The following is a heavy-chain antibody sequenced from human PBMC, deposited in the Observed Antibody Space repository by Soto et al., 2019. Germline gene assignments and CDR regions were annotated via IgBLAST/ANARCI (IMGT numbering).Heavy chain of an antibody. J-gene: IGHJ6*02. CDR3: ARVWVGTTFAYYSSMDV. CDR1: GYTFTTYG. D-gene: IGHD1-1*01. Sequence: QVQLVQSGAEVKKPGASVKVSCKASGYTFTTYGINWVRQAPGQGLEWMGWISAYNGNTNYAQKLQGRVTMTTDTSTRTGYMELRSLRSDDTDVYYCARVWVGTTFAYYSSMDVWGQLNTVSVSS. V-gene: IGHV1-18*01. CDR2: ISAYNGNT.